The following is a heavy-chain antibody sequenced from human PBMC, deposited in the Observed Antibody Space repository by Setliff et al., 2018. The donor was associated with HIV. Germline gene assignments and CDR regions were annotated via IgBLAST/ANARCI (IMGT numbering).Heavy chain of an antibody. D-gene: IGHD3-9*01. CDR1: GYTFTSYG. J-gene: IGHJ4*02. V-gene: IGHV1-18*01. Sequence: EASVKVSCKTSGYTFTSYGITWVRQAPGQGLEWMGWISAYNGNTDYAQKFQDRVAMTTDTSTSTAYMELRSLRSDDTALYYCARKYYDILTGYYAADYWGQGTLVTVSS. CDR3: ARKYYDILTGYYAADY. CDR2: ISAYNGNT.